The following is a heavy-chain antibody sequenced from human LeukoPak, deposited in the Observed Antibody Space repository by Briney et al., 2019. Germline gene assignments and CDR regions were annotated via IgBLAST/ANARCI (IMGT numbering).Heavy chain of an antibody. V-gene: IGHV1-58*01. D-gene: IGHD3-22*01. CDR1: GFTFTSSA. CDR3: ALADYDSSGYYDY. J-gene: IGHJ4*02. Sequence: SVKVSCAASGFTFTSSAVQWVRQAPGEGLEWISLISDGSGNSNYAHNFQERVTITRDMSTSAAYMELSSLRSEDTAVYYCALADYDSSGYYDYWGQGTLVTVSS. CDR2: ISDGSGNS.